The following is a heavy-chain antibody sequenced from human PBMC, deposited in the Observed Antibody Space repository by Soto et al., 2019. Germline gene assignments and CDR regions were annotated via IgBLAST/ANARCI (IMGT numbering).Heavy chain of an antibody. CDR2: ISGSGGST. CDR1: GVTFSSYA. D-gene: IGHD5-18*01. V-gene: IGHV3-23*01. Sequence: GGSLRLSCAASGVTFSSYAMSWVHQAPGKGLEWVSAISGSGGSTYYADSVKGRFTISRDNSKNTLYLQMNSLRAEDTAVYYCAKDLRYSYGPPQSVYWGQGTLVTVSS. CDR3: AKDLRYSYGPPQSVY. J-gene: IGHJ4*02.